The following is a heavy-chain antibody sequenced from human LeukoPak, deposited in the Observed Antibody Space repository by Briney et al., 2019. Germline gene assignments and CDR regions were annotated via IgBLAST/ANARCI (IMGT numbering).Heavy chain of an antibody. J-gene: IGHJ4*02. CDR1: GFTFSSYA. V-gene: IGHV3-30-3*01. D-gene: IGHD3-10*01. CDR3: ASGWSMVRGVIGGFDY. Sequence: GGSLRLSCAASGFTFSSYAMHWVRQAPGKGLEWVAAISYDGSNKYYADSVKGRFTISRDNSKNTLYLQVNSLRAEDTAVYYCASGWSMVRGVIGGFDYWGQGTLVTVSS. CDR2: ISYDGSNK.